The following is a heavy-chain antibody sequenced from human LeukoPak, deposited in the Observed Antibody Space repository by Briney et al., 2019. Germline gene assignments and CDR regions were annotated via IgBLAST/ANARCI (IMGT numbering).Heavy chain of an antibody. V-gene: IGHV3-30*18. Sequence: GGSLRLSCAASGFTFSIYGMHWVRQAPGKGLEWVAIISYDGSNKDYADSVKGRFTISRDNSKNTLYLQMNSLRAEDTAVYYCAKGGRSSGWYADYWGQGTLVTVSS. J-gene: IGHJ4*02. CDR2: ISYDGSNK. CDR1: GFTFSIYG. D-gene: IGHD6-19*01. CDR3: AKGGRSSGWYADY.